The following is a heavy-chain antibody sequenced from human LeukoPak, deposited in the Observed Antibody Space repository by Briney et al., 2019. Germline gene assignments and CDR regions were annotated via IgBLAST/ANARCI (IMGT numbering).Heavy chain of an antibody. D-gene: IGHD3-16*01. J-gene: IGHJ6*03. Sequence: GGSLRLSCAASGFTFSDYYMSWIRQAPGKGLECVSYISSSGSTIYYAASVKRPFTISQDNAKNSLYLQMNSLRAEDTAVYYCARTRGSYNYYYYYMDVWGKGTTVTVSS. CDR2: ISSSGSTI. CDR1: GFTFSDYY. CDR3: ARTRGSYNYYYYYMDV. V-gene: IGHV3-11*01.